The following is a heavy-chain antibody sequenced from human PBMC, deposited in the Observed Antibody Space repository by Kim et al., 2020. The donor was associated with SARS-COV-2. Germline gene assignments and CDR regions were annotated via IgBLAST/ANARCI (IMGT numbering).Heavy chain of an antibody. Sequence: ASVKVSCKASGYTFTSYAMNWVRQAPGQGLEWMGWINTNTGNPTYAQGFTGRFVFSLDTSVSTAYLQISSLKAEDTAVYYYAVLLWFGELSQYGMDVWGQGTTVTVSS. J-gene: IGHJ6*02. V-gene: IGHV7-4-1*02. CDR2: INTNTGNP. CDR3: AVLLWFGELSQYGMDV. D-gene: IGHD3-10*01. CDR1: GYTFTSYA.